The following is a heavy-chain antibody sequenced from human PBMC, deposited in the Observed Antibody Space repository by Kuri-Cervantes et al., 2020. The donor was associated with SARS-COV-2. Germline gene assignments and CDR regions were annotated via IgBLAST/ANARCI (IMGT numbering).Heavy chain of an antibody. CDR3: AKDRVGVQDF. Sequence: GESLKISCAASGFNFSRTDMHWVRQAPGKGLEWVAVISHDGKNKKYTASGKGRFTISRDNSQNTLYLHMKSLRSEDTAIYYCAKDRVGVQDFWGQGTLVPSPQ. J-gene: IGHJ4*02. CDR1: GFNFSRTD. V-gene: IGHV3-30*18. D-gene: IGHD2-21*01. CDR2: ISHDGKNK.